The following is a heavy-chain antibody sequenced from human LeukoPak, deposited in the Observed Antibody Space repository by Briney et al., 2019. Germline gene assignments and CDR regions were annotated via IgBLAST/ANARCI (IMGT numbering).Heavy chain of an antibody. CDR2: INSDGINT. CDR3: AKDPLGYYYFDY. Sequence: GGSLRLSCAASGFTFSNYWMHWVRQAPGKGLVWVSRINSDGINTSYADSVKGRFTISRDNAKNTLNLQMNSLRAGDTAVYYCAKDPLGYYYFDYWGQGTLVTVSS. V-gene: IGHV3-74*01. D-gene: IGHD7-27*01. J-gene: IGHJ4*02. CDR1: GFTFSNYW.